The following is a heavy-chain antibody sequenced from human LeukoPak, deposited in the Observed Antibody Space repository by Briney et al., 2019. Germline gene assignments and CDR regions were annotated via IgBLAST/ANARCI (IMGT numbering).Heavy chain of an antibody. J-gene: IGHJ4*02. Sequence: GGSLRLSCAASGFTFSSYGMHWVRQAPGKGLDWVAVIWYDGSNKYYADSVKGRFTISRDNSKNTLYLQMNSLRAEDTAVYYCAKEALLWFGELSHFDYWGQGTLVTVSS. V-gene: IGHV3-33*06. CDR2: IWYDGSNK. D-gene: IGHD3-10*01. CDR3: AKEALLWFGELSHFDY. CDR1: GFTFSSYG.